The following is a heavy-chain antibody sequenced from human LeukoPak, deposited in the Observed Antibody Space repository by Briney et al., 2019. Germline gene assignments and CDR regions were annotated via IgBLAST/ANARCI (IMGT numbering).Heavy chain of an antibody. CDR1: GGSFSSYY. CDR3: ARVTGYTIEDYFDY. CDR2: IYYSGST. J-gene: IGHJ4*02. V-gene: IGHV4-59*01. Sequence: SETLSLTCTVSGGSFSSYYWSWIRQPPGKGLEWSGYIYYSGSTNYNPSLKSRVTISVKTSKNQFSLKLRYVTAADTAVYYCARVTGYTIEDYFDYWGQGTLVTVSS. D-gene: IGHD3-9*01.